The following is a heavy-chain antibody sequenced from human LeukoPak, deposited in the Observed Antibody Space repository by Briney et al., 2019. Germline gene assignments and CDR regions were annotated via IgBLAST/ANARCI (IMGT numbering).Heavy chain of an antibody. CDR2: ISAYNGNT. CDR1: GGTFSSYA. V-gene: IGHV1-18*01. J-gene: IGHJ3*02. CDR3: ARVPGQTYAFDI. Sequence: GSSVKVSCKASGGTFSSYAISWVRQAPGQGLEWMGWISAYNGNTNYAQKLQGRVTMTTDTSTSTAYMELRSLRSDDTAVYYCARVPGQTYAFDIWGQGTMVTVSS.